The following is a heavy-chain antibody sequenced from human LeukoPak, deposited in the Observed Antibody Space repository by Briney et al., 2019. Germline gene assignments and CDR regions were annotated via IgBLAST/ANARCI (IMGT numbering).Heavy chain of an antibody. V-gene: IGHV4-4*07. CDR1: GGSITSYY. CDR3: ARGSIGYCSSTSCYTDYYYYYMDV. J-gene: IGHJ6*03. CDR2: IYTSGST. Sequence: PETLSLTCTVSGGSITSYYWSWIRQPAGKGLEWIGRIYTSGSTNYNPSLKSRVTMSVDTSKNQFSLKLSSVTAADTAVYYCARGSIGYCSSTSCYTDYYYYYMDVWGKGTTVTVSS. D-gene: IGHD2-2*02.